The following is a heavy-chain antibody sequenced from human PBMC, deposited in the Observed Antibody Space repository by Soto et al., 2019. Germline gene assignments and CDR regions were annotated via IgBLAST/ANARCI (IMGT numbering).Heavy chain of an antibody. D-gene: IGHD3-16*02. CDR2: ISGSGGST. V-gene: IGHV3-23*01. Sequence: GSLRLSCAASGFTFSSYPMSWVRQAPGKGLEWVSAISGSGGSTYYADSVKGRFTISRDNSRNTLYLQMNSLRAEDTAVYYCAKERFTFGGVILLIDYWGQGTLVTVSS. CDR3: AKERFTFGGVILLIDY. CDR1: GFTFSSYP. J-gene: IGHJ4*02.